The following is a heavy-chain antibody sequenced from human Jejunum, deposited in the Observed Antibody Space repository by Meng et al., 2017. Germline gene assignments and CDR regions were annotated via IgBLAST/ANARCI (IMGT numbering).Heavy chain of an antibody. CDR2: IYSGGNT. CDR3: ARKTHLTVADYWYFDL. CDR1: GGSISNSGDYY. V-gene: IGHV4-61*02. J-gene: IGHJ2*01. D-gene: IGHD4-23*01. Sequence: SETLSLTCTVSGGSISNSGDYYLSGIRQSAGRGLEWLARIYSGGNTYYNPSLKSRLTISVDTSKSLFSLTLSSVTAADTAVYYCARKTHLTVADYWYFDLWGRGTLVTVSS.